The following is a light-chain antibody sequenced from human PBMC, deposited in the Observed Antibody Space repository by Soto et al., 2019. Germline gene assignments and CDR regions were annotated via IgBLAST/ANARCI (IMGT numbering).Light chain of an antibody. CDR1: QSVSSN. J-gene: IGKJ5*01. CDR3: QQRSNWPPT. V-gene: IGKV3-15*01. Sequence: EIVMTQSPATLSVSPGERATLSCRASQSVSSNLAWYQQKPGQAPRLLIYGASTRATGIPARFSGSGSGTEFTLTISSLQSEDFAVYYCQQRSNWPPTFGQGTRLE. CDR2: GAS.